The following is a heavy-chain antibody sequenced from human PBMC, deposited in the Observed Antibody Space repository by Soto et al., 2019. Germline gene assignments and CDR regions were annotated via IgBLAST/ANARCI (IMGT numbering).Heavy chain of an antibody. V-gene: IGHV3-9*01. J-gene: IGHJ4*02. CDR2: ISWNSGSI. Sequence: EVQLVESGGGLVQPGRSLRLSCAASGFTFDDYAMHWVWQAPGKGLEWVSGISWNSGSIGYADSVKGRFTISRDNAKNSLYLQMNSLRAEDTALYYCAKDMGAYGGNSEGFDYWGQGTLVTVSS. D-gene: IGHD4-17*01. CDR1: GFTFDDYA. CDR3: AKDMGAYGGNSEGFDY.